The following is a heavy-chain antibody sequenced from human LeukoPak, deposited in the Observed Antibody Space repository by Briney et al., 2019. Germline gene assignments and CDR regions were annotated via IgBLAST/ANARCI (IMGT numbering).Heavy chain of an antibody. D-gene: IGHD2-2*01. CDR1: GYTFTSYY. CDR2: INPNSGGT. V-gene: IGHV1-2*04. CDR3: ARGYCSSTSCYGYYYYGMDV. Sequence: ASVKVSCKASGYTFTSYYMHWVRQAPGQGLEWMGWINPNSGGTNYAQKFQGWVTMTRDTSISTAYMELSRLRSDDTAVYYCARGYCSSTSCYGYYYYGMDVWGQGTTVTVSS. J-gene: IGHJ6*02.